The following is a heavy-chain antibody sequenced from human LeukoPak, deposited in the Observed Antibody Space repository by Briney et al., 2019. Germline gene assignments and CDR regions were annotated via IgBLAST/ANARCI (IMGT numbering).Heavy chain of an antibody. CDR1: GGSISSYY. D-gene: IGHD3-3*01. V-gene: IGHV4-59*01. CDR3: ARIGPYYDFWSGYFDY. CDR2: IYYSETT. Sequence: SETLSLTCTVSGGSISSYYWSWIRQPPGKGLEWVGYIYYSETTNYNPSLKSRVTVSLDTSKNQFSLKLSSVTAADTAVYYCARIGPYYDFWSGYFDYWGQGALVTVSS. J-gene: IGHJ4*02.